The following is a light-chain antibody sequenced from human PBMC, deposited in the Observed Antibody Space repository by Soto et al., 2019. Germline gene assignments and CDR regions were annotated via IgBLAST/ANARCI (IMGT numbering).Light chain of an antibody. Sequence: QSALTQPASVSESPGQSITISCTGTNNDVGDYNLVSWFQHHLGKAPKLLIYEGTTRPSGVSYRFSASQSGNTASLTISGLQAEDEADYYCYSYAGTSTWVFGGGTKLTVL. CDR1: NNDVGDYNL. J-gene: IGLJ3*02. V-gene: IGLV2-23*01. CDR3: YSYAGTSTWV. CDR2: EGT.